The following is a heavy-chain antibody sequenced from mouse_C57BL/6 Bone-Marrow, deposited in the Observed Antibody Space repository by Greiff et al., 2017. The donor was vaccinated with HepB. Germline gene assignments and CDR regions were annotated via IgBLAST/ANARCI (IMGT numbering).Heavy chain of an antibody. D-gene: IGHD3-2*02. CDR3: ARRGQLRLGFAY. CDR2: IYTRDGST. J-gene: IGHJ3*01. Sequence: QLQQSGPALVKPGASVKLSCKASDYPFTSYDINWVTQRPGQGLEWIGWIYTRDGSTKYNEKFKGKATLTVDTSCSTAYMELHSLTSEDSAVYFCARRGQLRLGFAYWGQGTLVTVSA. CDR1: DYPFTSYD. V-gene: IGHV1-85*01.